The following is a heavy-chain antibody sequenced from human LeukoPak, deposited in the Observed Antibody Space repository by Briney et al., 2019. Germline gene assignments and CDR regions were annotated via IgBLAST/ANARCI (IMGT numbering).Heavy chain of an antibody. CDR1: GYTFTDYY. V-gene: IGHV1-2*02. J-gene: IGHJ4*01. CDR2: INPNSGGT. D-gene: IGHD3-22*01. Sequence: ASVKVSCKASGYTFTDYYMHWVRQAPGQGLEWMGWINPNSGGTNYAQKFQGRVTMTRDTSISTAYMELSRLTSDDTAVYYCARDSRAIKYYYDTSGYHKDCWGQGTLLTVSS. CDR3: ARDSRAIKYYYDTSGYHKDC.